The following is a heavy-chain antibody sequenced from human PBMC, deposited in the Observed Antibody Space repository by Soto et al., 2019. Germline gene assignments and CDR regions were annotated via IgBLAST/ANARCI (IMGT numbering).Heavy chain of an antibody. J-gene: IGHJ5*02. CDR3: AKDPGEVGDTMVRGWFDP. V-gene: IGHV3-23*01. CDR1: GFTFSSYA. Sequence: GGSLRLSCAASGFTFSSYAMSWVRQAPGKGLEWVSAISGSGGSTYYADSVKGRFTISRDNSKNTLYLQMNSLRAEDTAVYYCAKDPGEVGDTMVRGWFDPWGQGTLVTVSS. D-gene: IGHD3-10*01. CDR2: ISGSGGST.